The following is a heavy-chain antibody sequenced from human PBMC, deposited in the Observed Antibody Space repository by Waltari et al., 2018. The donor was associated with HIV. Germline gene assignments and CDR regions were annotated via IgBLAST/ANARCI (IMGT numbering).Heavy chain of an antibody. Sequence: QLHLQESGPGLVKPSENLSLTCTGSGGSISSSSSYWGWVRQPPEKGLAWIGSIYYSGSTYYTPSLKSRVIISVDTSKNQFSVKLSSVTAADTAVYYCARMGQTDDILTGHHYWGQGTLVTVSS. CDR2: IYYSGST. V-gene: IGHV4-39*01. CDR3: ARMGQTDDILTGHHY. D-gene: IGHD3-9*01. J-gene: IGHJ4*02. CDR1: GGSISSSSSY.